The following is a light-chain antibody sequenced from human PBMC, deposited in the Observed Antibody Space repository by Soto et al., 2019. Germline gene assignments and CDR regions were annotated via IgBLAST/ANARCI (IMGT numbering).Light chain of an antibody. Sequence: QSVLTQPPSVSGTPGLRVNISCSGDISNIGKDTVNWYQQLPGTAPKLLMFNDDKRPSGVPDRFSGSRSGTSASLAISGLQSYDEAVYFCSTWDDSLNGWVFGGGTKLTVL. CDR1: ISNIGKDT. CDR3: STWDDSLNGWV. CDR2: NDD. J-gene: IGLJ3*02. V-gene: IGLV1-44*01.